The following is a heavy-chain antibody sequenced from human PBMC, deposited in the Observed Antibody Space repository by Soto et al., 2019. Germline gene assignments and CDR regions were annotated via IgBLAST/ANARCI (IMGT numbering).Heavy chain of an antibody. J-gene: IGHJ4*02. CDR2: ISSSSSYI. D-gene: IGHD1-26*01. V-gene: IGHV3-21*01. Sequence: GGSLRLSSAASGFTFSSYSMNWVRQAPGKGLEWDSSISSSSSYIYYADSVKGRFTISRDNAKNSLYLQMNSLRAEDTAVYYCARDLVGASDYWGQGTLVTVSS. CDR3: ARDLVGASDY. CDR1: GFTFSSYS.